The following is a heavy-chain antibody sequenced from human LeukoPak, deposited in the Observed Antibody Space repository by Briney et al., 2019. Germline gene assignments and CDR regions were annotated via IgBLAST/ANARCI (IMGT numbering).Heavy chain of an antibody. J-gene: IGHJ4*02. CDR1: GGSISSGDYY. CDR3: ATQDIVATILFDY. CDR2: IYYSGST. V-gene: IGHV4-30-4*01. Sequence: SQTLSLTCTVSGGSISSGDYYWSWIRQPPGKGLEWIGYIYYSGSTYYNPSLKSRVTISVDTSKNQFSLKLSSVTAADTAVYYCATQDIVATILFDYWGQGTLVTVSS. D-gene: IGHD5-12*01.